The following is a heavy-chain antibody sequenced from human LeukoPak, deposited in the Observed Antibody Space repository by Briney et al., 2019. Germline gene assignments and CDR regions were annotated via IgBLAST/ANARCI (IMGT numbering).Heavy chain of an antibody. CDR3: AREAVVVVIISMDNKVDGAFDI. J-gene: IGHJ3*02. CDR2: IDYSGST. V-gene: IGHV4-31*03. D-gene: IGHD3-22*01. CDR1: GGSISSGGYY. Sequence: SQTLSLTCTVSGGSISSGGYYWSWIRQHPGKGLEGIGYIDYSGSTYYNPSLKSRVTISVDTSKNQFSLKLSSVTAADTAVYYCAREAVVVVIISMDNKVDGAFDIWGQGTMVTVSS.